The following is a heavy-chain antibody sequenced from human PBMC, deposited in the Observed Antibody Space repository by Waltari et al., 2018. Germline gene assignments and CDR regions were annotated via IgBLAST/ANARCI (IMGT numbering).Heavy chain of an antibody. V-gene: IGHV1-18*01. CDR3: ARVIYLCTSCYEAFDI. D-gene: IGHD2-2*01. J-gene: IGHJ3*02. Sequence: QVQLVQSGAEVKKPGASVKVSCKASGYTFTSSGISWVRQAPGQGLEWMGWISAYNGNTNYAQKLQGRVTMTTDTSTSTAYMELRSLRSDDTAVYYCARVIYLCTSCYEAFDIWGQGTMVTVSS. CDR2: ISAYNGNT. CDR1: GYTFTSSG.